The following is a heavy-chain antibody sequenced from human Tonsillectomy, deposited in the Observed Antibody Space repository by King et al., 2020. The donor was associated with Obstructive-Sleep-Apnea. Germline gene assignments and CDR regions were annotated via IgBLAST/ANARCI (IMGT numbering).Heavy chain of an antibody. CDR2: ISSNSHTI. J-gene: IGHJ4*02. Sequence: VKLVESGGGLVQPGGSLRLSCAASGFTFSSSSMNWVRQAPGKGLEWISYISSNSHTIYYADSVKGRFTISRDNAKNSLYLQMNSLRAEDTAVYYCARDRGMVRGVYDYWGQGTLVTVSS. V-gene: IGHV3-48*04. CDR1: GFTFSSSS. CDR3: ARDRGMVRGVYDY. D-gene: IGHD3-10*01.